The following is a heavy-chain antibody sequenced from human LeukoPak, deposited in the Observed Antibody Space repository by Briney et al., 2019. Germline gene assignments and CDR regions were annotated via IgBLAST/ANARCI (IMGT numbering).Heavy chain of an antibody. J-gene: IGHJ4*02. V-gene: IGHV3-33*06. CDR2: IWYDGSDK. CDR3: AKAANRFAQQIDH. CDR1: GFTFSSFG. D-gene: IGHD6-13*01. Sequence: GGSLRLSCAASGFTFSSFGMHWVRHAPGKGLEWGAVIWYDGSDKYYTDSVKGRFTISRDNSKNTLYLQMTSLRAEDTGVYYCAKAANRFAQQIDHWGQGTLVTVSS.